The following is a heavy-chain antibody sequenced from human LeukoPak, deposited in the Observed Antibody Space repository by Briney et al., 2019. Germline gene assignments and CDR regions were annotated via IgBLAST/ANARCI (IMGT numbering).Heavy chain of an antibody. J-gene: IGHJ4*02. CDR3: ARGRITQRWLQRPHYYFDY. CDR2: IYYSGST. V-gene: IGHV4-61*01. Sequence: PSETLSLTCTVSGGSISSSSYYWSWIRQPPGKGLEWIGYIYYSGSTNYNPSLKSRVTISVDTSKNQFSLKLSSVTAADTAVYYCARGRITQRWLQRPHYYFDYWGQGTLVTVSS. D-gene: IGHD5-24*01. CDR1: GGSISSSSYY.